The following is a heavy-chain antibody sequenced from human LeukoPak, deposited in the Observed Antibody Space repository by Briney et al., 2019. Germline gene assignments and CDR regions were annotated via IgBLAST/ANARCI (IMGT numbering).Heavy chain of an antibody. Sequence: GGSLRLSCAASGFTFSTYWMSWVRQAPGKGLEWVANIKEDGSVNAYVDSVKGRFTISRDNAKSSLDLQMHSLRVEDAAVYYCARLSTVVTFDYWGQGTLVTVSS. CDR3: ARLSTVVTFDY. V-gene: IGHV3-7*01. CDR1: GFTFSTYW. J-gene: IGHJ4*02. CDR2: IKEDGSVN. D-gene: IGHD4-23*01.